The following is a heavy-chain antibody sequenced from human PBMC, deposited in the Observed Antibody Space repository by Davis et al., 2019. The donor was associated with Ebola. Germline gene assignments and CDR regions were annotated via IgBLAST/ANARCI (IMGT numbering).Heavy chain of an antibody. V-gene: IGHV4-39*01. CDR1: GGSITTNSFY. Sequence: SETLSLTCTVSGGSITTNSFYGGWIRQPPGKGLEWIGSIFYSGTTYYSPSLKSRVTISMDTSKNQFSLRLTSVTAADTAVYYCARQGRTYYYYGMDVWGKGTTVTVSS. CDR3: ARQGRTYYYYGMDV. J-gene: IGHJ6*04. CDR2: IFYSGTT.